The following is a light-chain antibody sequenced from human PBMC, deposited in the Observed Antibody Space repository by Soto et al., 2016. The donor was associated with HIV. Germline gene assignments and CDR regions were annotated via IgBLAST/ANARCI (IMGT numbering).Light chain of an antibody. CDR3: QVWDSSSDRGV. V-gene: IGLV3-21*03. Sequence: SYELTQPPSVSVAPGKTARITCGGNNIGSKSVHWYQQKPGQAPVLVVYDDSGRPSGIPERFSGSNSGNTATLTISRVEAGDEADYYCQVWDSSSDRGVFGGGTKLTVL. CDR1: NIGSKS. J-gene: IGLJ2*01. CDR2: DDS.